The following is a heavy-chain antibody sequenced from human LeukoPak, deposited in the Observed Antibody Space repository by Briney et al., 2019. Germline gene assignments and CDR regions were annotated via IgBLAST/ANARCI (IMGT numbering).Heavy chain of an antibody. CDR1: GFTFSSFA. V-gene: IGHV3-23*01. D-gene: IGHD1-26*01. CDR3: ARDGSRIDSGSYFPGDY. CDR2: ISGSGGNT. J-gene: IGHJ4*02. Sequence: GGSLRLSCAASGFTFSSFAITWVRQAPGKGLEWVSGISGSGGNTYYADSVKGRFTISRDKSKNTVYLQMNSLRAEDTAVYYCARDGSRIDSGSYFPGDYWGQGTLVTVSS.